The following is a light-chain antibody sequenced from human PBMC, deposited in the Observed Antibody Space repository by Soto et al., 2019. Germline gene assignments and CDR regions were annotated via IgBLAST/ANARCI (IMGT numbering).Light chain of an antibody. V-gene: IGKV3-20*01. CDR3: QQYVSSPLT. Sequence: EIVWTQSRGTLSLSPGEGATLSCRASQSVSNNYLAWYQQKPGQAPRLVISGASSRATAIPDRFSGSGSGTDFTLTISRLEPEDFAVYYCQQYVSSPLTFGGGTKVDIK. CDR1: QSVSNNY. J-gene: IGKJ4*01. CDR2: GAS.